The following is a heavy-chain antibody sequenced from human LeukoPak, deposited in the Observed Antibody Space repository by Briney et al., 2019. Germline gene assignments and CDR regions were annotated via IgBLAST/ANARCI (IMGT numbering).Heavy chain of an antibody. CDR2: ISSSSSYI. Sequence: GGSLRLSCGASGFTFSSYSMNWVRQAPGKGLEGGSSISSSSSYIYYADSVKGRFTISRDNAKNSLFLQMNSLRAEDTAVYYCARDNPPFDDKGQYYFDYWGQGTLVTVSS. J-gene: IGHJ4*02. CDR3: ARDNPPFDDKGQYYFDY. V-gene: IGHV3-21*01. CDR1: GFTFSSYS. D-gene: IGHD3-22*01.